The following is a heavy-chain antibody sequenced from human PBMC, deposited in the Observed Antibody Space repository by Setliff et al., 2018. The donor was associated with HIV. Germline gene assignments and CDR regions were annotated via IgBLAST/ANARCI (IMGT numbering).Heavy chain of an antibody. CDR3: ARRTLGFDAAGALDY. CDR1: GFSFGDHY. J-gene: IGHJ4*02. CDR2: ISHSGTYT. D-gene: IGHD2-15*01. Sequence: PGESLTISCAGSGFSFGDHYVAWIRQSPGKGLEWISYISHSGTYTNYADSMKGRFTISRDNSKNVVYLQMNSLTAEDAAIYYCARRTLGFDAAGALDYWGQGTLVTVSS. V-gene: IGHV3-11*03.